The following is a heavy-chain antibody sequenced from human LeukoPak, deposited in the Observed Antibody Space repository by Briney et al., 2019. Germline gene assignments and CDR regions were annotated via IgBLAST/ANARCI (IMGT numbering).Heavy chain of an antibody. D-gene: IGHD3-22*01. V-gene: IGHV1-2*02. CDR1: GYAFINYG. Sequence: ASVKVSCKASGYAFINYGITWVRQAPGQGLEWMGWINPNSGGTNYAQKFQGRVTMTRDTSISTAYMELSRLRSDDTAVYYCARVGTYYYDSSGPRDAFDIWGQGTMVTVSS. J-gene: IGHJ3*02. CDR3: ARVGTYYYDSSGPRDAFDI. CDR2: INPNSGGT.